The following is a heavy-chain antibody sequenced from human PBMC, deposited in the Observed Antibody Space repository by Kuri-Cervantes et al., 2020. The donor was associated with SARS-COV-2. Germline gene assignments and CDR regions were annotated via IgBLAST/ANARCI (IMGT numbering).Heavy chain of an antibody. V-gene: IGHV3-30-3*01. D-gene: IGHD6-19*01. J-gene: IGHJ4*02. CDR2: ISFDGADI. CDR3: ARAVGSSTGWYLAPDY. CDR1: GFSFSHYA. Sequence: GESLKISFAASGFSFSHYAMHWVRQAPGTGLEWVAVISFDGADIHYADSVKGRFTISRDNPKNTLYLQMNSLRVEEAAVYYCARAVGSSTGWYLAPDYWGQGTLVTVSS.